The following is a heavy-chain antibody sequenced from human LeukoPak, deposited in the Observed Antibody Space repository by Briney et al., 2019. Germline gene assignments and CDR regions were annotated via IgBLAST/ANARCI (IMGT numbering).Heavy chain of an antibody. V-gene: IGHV1-18*01. J-gene: IGHJ5*02. CDR1: GYTFTGYG. D-gene: IGHD4-17*01. CDR2: ISAYNGNT. Sequence: ASVKVSCKASGYTFTGYGISWVRQAPGQGLEWMGWISAYNGNTKYVQKLQGRVTMTTDTSTSTAYMELRSLRSDDTAVYYCAREGTPCGDYGPNDPWGQGTLVTVSS. CDR3: AREGTPCGDYGPNDP.